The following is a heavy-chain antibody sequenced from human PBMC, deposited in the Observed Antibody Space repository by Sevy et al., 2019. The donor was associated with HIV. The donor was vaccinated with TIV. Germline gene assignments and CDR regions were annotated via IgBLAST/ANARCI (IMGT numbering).Heavy chain of an antibody. CDR2: ISSSSSYI. CDR3: ARDPYYRGRGYSYGYRPDYYYGMDV. V-gene: IGHV3-21*01. J-gene: IGHJ6*02. CDR1: GFTFSSYS. Sequence: GGSLRLSCAASGFTFSSYSMNWVRQAPGKGLEWVSSISSSSSYIYYADSVKGRFTISRDNAKNSLYRKMNSLRAEDTAVYYCARDPYYRGRGYSYGYRPDYYYGMDVWGQGTTVTVSS. D-gene: IGHD5-18*01.